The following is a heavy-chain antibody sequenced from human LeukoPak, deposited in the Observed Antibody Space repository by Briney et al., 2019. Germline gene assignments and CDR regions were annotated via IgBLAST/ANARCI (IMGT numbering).Heavy chain of an antibody. D-gene: IGHD2-15*01. J-gene: IGHJ5*02. CDR3: ARVPTGYCSGGSCYPNWFDP. V-gene: IGHV4-59*01. CDR1: GGSISSYY. Sequence: SETLSLTCTVSGGSISSYYWSWIRQPPGKGLEWIGYIYYSGSTNYNPSLKSRVTISVDTSKNQFSLKLSSVTAAGTAVYYCARVPTGYCSGGSCYPNWFDPWGQGTLVTVSS. CDR2: IYYSGST.